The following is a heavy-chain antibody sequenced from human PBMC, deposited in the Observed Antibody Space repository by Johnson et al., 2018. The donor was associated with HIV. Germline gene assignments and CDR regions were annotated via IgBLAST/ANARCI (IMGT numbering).Heavy chain of an antibody. J-gene: IGHJ3*02. Sequence: VQLVESGGGLVQPGGSLRLSCGASGFTFSSYGMNWVRQAPGKGLEWVSVIYSGGSTYYADSVKGRFTISRDNSKNTLYLQMNSLRAEDTAVYYCARAPRPDAFDIWGQGTMVTVSS. CDR2: IYSGGST. V-gene: IGHV3-66*01. CDR1: GFTFSSYG. CDR3: ARAPRPDAFDI.